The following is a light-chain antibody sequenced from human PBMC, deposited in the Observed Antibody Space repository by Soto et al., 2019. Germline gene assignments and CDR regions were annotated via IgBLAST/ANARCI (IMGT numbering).Light chain of an antibody. Sequence: DIQLTQATSFLSASAGDRVTITCRASQVISSYLAWYQQKPGRAPKLLIYAASTLQSGVPSRFSGSGSGTEFTLTITSLQPEDFATYYCQQLNSFPITFAQGTRLEIK. CDR3: QQLNSFPIT. CDR1: QVISSY. CDR2: AAS. V-gene: IGKV1-9*01. J-gene: IGKJ5*01.